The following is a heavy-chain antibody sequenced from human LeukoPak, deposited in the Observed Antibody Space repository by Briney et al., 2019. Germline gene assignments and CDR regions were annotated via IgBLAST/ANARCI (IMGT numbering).Heavy chain of an antibody. CDR1: GGSISSGDYS. CDR3: ARDGVAAAGYYYYGMDV. Sequence: SQTLSLTCTVSGGSISSGDYSWSWIRQPPGKGLEWIGYIYYSGSTYYNPSLKSRVTISVDTSKNQFSLKLSSVTAADTAVYYCARDGVAAAGYYYYGMDVWGQGTTVTVSS. CDR2: IYYSGST. J-gene: IGHJ6*02. V-gene: IGHV4-30-4*01. D-gene: IGHD6-13*01.